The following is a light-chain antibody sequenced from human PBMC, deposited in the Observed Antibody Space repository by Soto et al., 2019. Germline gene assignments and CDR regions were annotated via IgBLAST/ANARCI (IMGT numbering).Light chain of an antibody. V-gene: IGKV4-1*01. CDR1: QSVLYSSNNKNY. J-gene: IGKJ4*01. CDR2: WAS. CDR3: LQYYSHPFT. Sequence: DSVMTHSPDSLAVSLRERATINCNSRQSVLYSSNNKNYLGWYQQRQGQPPKLLIYWASTRESGVPDRFSGSVYGTDFNLTISSLQAEDVGAYYCLQYYSHPFTFGGGTKVDIK.